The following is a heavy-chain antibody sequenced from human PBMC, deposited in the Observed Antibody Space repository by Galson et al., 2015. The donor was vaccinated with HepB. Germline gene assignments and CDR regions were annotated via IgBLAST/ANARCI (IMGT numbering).Heavy chain of an antibody. CDR1: GFSFSSYA. CDR3: AKVGQQLARGPYYYYGMDV. Sequence: SLRLSCAASGFSFSSYAMSWVRQAPGKGLEWVSAISSSGANKYYADSVKGRFAISRDNSKHTLYLQMNSLRAEDTAVYYCAKVGQQLARGPYYYYGMDVWGQGTTVTISS. D-gene: IGHD6-13*01. J-gene: IGHJ6*02. V-gene: IGHV3-23*01. CDR2: ISSSGANK.